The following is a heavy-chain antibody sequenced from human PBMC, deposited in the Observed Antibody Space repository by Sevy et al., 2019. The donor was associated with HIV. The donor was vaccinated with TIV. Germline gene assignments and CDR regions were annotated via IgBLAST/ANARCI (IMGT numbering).Heavy chain of an antibody. CDR3: ARDRGDGYNQEFDY. CDR2: ISYDGSNK. CDR1: GFTFSSYA. J-gene: IGHJ4*02. V-gene: IGHV3-30-3*01. Sequence: GGSLRLSCAASGFTFSSYAMHWVRQAPGKGLEWVAVISYDGSNKYYADSVKGRFTISRDNSKNTLYLQMNSLRAEDTAVYYCARDRGDGYNQEFDYWGQGTLVTVSP. D-gene: IGHD5-12*01.